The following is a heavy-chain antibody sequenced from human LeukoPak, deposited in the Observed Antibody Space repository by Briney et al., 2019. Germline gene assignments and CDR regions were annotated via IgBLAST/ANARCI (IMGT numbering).Heavy chain of an antibody. Sequence: PGGSLRLSCAASGFTFSSYGIHWVRQAPGKGLEWVSFISYDGGSTHYADSVKGRFTFSRDNSKNTVYLQMSSLRAEDTAVYYCAKDHPPYGDYYYGMDVWGQGTTVTVSS. V-gene: IGHV3-30*18. CDR3: AKDHPPYGDYYYGMDV. J-gene: IGHJ6*02. CDR1: GFTFSSYG. CDR2: ISYDGGST. D-gene: IGHD4-17*01.